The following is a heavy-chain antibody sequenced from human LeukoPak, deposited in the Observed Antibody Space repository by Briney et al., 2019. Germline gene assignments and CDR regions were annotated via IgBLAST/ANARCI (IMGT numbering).Heavy chain of an antibody. J-gene: IGHJ4*02. Sequence: ASVKVSCKASGYTFTSYGISWVRQAPGQGLEWVGWISGDNARTNYAQQLQGRVSLSTDTFTSTAYMALRSLSSDDTAVYYCARAAVSSWYDKMYYFDYWGQGTLVTVSS. D-gene: IGHD6-13*01. CDR1: GYTFTSYG. CDR3: ARAAVSSWYDKMYYFDY. CDR2: ISGDNART. V-gene: IGHV1-18*01.